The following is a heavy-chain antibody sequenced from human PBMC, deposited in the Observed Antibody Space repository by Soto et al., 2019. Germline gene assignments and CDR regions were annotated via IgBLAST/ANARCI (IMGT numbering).Heavy chain of an antibody. CDR2: IYYSGST. Sequence: SETLSLTCTVSGGSISSYYWSWIRQPPGKGLEWIGYIYYSGSTNYNPSLKSRVTISVETSKNQFSLKLSSVTAADTAVYYCARYLRGRTLTLGGFDPWGQGTMVTVS. CDR3: ARYLRGRTLTLGGFDP. J-gene: IGHJ5*02. V-gene: IGHV4-59*01. CDR1: GGSISSYY. D-gene: IGHD3-16*01.